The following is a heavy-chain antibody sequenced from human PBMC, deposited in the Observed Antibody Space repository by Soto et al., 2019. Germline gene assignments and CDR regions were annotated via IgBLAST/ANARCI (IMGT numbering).Heavy chain of an antibody. CDR1: GVPFTSYA. CDR3: AKGSFGFDY. Sequence: EVQLLESGGGLVQPGGSLRLSCPASGVPFTSYAMTWVRQVPGEGLQWVSSISKSGDSTYYADSVKGRFTTSRDNSKNTLYLQMNSLRAEDTAIYYCAKGSFGFDYWGQGTLVTVSS. D-gene: IGHD3-10*01. V-gene: IGHV3-23*01. J-gene: IGHJ4*02. CDR2: ISKSGDST.